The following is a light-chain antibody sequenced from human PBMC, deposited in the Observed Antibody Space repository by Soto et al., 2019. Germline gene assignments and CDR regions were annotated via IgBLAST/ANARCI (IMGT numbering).Light chain of an antibody. J-gene: IGLJ2*01. Sequence: QSGLTQPASVSGSPGQSITISCTGTSSDVGDHNYVSWYQQQPGKAPKLMISAVSNRPSGVSNRFSGSKSGNTAPLTISGLQAEEEADYYCSSYTTSCTVIFGGGTKLTVL. CDR3: SSYTTSCTVI. CDR2: AVS. CDR1: SSDVGDHNY. V-gene: IGLV2-14*03.